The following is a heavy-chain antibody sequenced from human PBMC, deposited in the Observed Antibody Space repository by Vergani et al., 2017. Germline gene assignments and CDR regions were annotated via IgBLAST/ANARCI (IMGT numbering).Heavy chain of an antibody. CDR2: ISSDGGST. V-gene: IGHV3-23*01. CDR3: AGPQGTSAYYYGGFDY. CDR1: GLTFSTYA. J-gene: IGHJ4*02. D-gene: IGHD3-22*01. Sequence: EVHLLESGGGLVQSGGSLRLSCAASGLTFSTYAMTWVRQAPGKGLEWVSTISSDGGSTYYADSVKGRFTISRDNSKNTLSLQMNSLTAEDTAIYYCAGPQGTSAYYYGGFDYWGQGILVTVSS.